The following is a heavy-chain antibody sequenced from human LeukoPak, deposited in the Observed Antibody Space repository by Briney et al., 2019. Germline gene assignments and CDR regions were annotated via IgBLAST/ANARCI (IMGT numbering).Heavy chain of an antibody. J-gene: IGHJ5*02. CDR3: VRAKGIAVAGEVDWFDP. D-gene: IGHD6-19*01. CDR1: GYTFTSYA. V-gene: IGHV1-3*01. CDR2: INAGNGNT. Sequence: ASVKVSCKASGYTFTSYAMHWVRQAPGQRLEWMGWINAGNGNTKYSQKFQGRVTITRDTSASTAYMELSSLRSEDTAVYYCVRAKGIAVAGEVDWFDPWGQGTLVTVSS.